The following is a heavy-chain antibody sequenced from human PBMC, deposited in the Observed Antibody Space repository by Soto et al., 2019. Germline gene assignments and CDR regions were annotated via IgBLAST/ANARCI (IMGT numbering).Heavy chain of an antibody. Sequence: EEQLVESGGGLVKPGGSLRLSCEASGFTFTRYSMNWVRQAPGKGLEWDQPISSTTNYIYYGDTMKGRFTISRDNAKNSLYLEMNSLRAEDTAVYYCARESEDLTSNFDYWGQGTLVTVSS. CDR2: ISSTTNYI. CDR1: GFTFTRYS. V-gene: IGHV3-21*06. J-gene: IGHJ4*02. CDR3: ARESEDLTSNFDY.